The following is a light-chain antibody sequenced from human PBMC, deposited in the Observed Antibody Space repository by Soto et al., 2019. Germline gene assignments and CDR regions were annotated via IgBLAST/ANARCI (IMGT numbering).Light chain of an antibody. J-gene: IGKJ5*01. CDR3: QKYNSAPLVT. V-gene: IGKV1-27*01. CDR2: AAS. CDR1: QGISNY. Sequence: DIQRPKSKYSLSASVGDRVTITCRASQGISNYLAWYQQKPGKVPKLLIYAASTLQSGVPSRFSGSGSGTDFTLTISSLQPEDVATYYCQKYNSAPLVTSCHVTRLAIK.